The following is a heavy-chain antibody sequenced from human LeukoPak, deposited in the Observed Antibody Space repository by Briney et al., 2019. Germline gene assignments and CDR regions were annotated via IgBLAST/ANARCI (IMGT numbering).Heavy chain of an antibody. CDR1: GFTFSSYS. Sequence: PGGSLRLSCAASGFTFSSYSMNWVRQAPGKGLEWVSSISSSSSYIYYADSVKGRFTISRDNAKNSLYLQMNSLRAEDTAVYYCARGGKGYKNKEKADYWGQGTLVTVSS. V-gene: IGHV3-21*01. J-gene: IGHJ4*02. D-gene: IGHD5-24*01. CDR3: ARGGKGYKNKEKADY. CDR2: ISSSSSYI.